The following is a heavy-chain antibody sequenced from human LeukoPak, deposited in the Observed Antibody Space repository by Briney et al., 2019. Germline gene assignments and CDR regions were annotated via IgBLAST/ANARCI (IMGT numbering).Heavy chain of an antibody. CDR1: GYTFTSYA. CDR3: ARGMRDCSGDSCLYYFDY. D-gene: IGHD2-15*01. J-gene: IGHJ4*02. V-gene: IGHV1-8*01. CDR2: MNPNRANT. Sequence: ASVKVSCKASGYTFTSYAIKCVRQATGQGTTGQGVDWIRLMNPNRANTGPAQKFQGKVTMTKNTSISTAYMEMSSLTSEDPAVYYGARGMRDCSGDSCLYYFDYWGQGTLVTVSS.